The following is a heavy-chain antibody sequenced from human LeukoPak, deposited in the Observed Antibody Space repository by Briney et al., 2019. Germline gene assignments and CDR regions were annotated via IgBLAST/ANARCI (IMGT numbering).Heavy chain of an antibody. CDR3: AARHSWNDLAY. CDR2: IKIKTDGGTP. D-gene: IGHD1-1*01. V-gene: IGHV3-15*01. J-gene: IGHJ4*02. CDR1: GFTFTNAW. Sequence: GGSLRLSRSASGFTFTNAWMSWVRPAAGKGREWVVRIKIKTDGGTPDYAAPVTGKFTISRDDSQNTLDLQLNSLKTKDRAVYYCAARHSWNDLAYWGQGTLVTVSS.